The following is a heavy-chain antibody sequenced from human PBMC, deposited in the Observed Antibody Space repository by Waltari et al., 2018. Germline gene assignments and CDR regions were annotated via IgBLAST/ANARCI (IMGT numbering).Heavy chain of an antibody. CDR1: GGSISSYS. D-gene: IGHD2-15*01. CDR2: IDTSGST. Sequence: QVQLQESGPGLVKPSETLSLTCTVSGGSISSYSWSWIRQPAGKGLEWIGRIDTSGSTNYNPSLKRRGTMSVDESKNQFSWKLSAVTAADTAVYYCARWWPAPLYYFDYWGQGTLVTVSS. J-gene: IGHJ4*02. CDR3: ARWWPAPLYYFDY. V-gene: IGHV4-4*07.